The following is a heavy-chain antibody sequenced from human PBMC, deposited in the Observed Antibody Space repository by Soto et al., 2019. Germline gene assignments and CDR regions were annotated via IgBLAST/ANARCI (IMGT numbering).Heavy chain of an antibody. CDR2: INTNTGNP. CDR1: GYSLNIYA. D-gene: IGHD2-2*01. V-gene: IGHV7-4-1*01. J-gene: IGHJ6*03. CDR3: ARDTDEYCSSTRCPLDYYYYYMDV. Sequence: ASVKISSKSSGYSLNIYAINLVRQTPGQGLEWMGWINTNTGNPTYAQGFTGRFVFSLDTSVSTAYLQICSLKAEDTAVYYCARDTDEYCSSTRCPLDYYYYYMDVWGKGTTVTVSS.